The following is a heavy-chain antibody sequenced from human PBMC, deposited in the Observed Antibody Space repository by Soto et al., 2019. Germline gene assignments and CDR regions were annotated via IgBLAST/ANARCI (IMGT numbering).Heavy chain of an antibody. V-gene: IGHV3-53*04. CDR2: IYSGGST. Sequence: GGSLRLSCAASGFTVSSNYMSWVRQAPGKGLEWVSVIYSGGSTYYADSVKGRFTISRHNSKNTLYLQMNSLRAENTACYSVPRDSPVEPIAFVIWDQGKRVTVPS. CDR1: GFTVSSNY. CDR3: PRDSPVEPIAFVI. D-gene: IGHD1-1*01. J-gene: IGHJ3*02.